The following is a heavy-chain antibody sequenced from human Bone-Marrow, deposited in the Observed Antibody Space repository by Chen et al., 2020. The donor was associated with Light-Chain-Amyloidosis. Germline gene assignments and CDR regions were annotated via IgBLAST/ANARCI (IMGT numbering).Heavy chain of an antibody. CDR3: ARLGYCSGGSCDSYAFDI. CDR1: GFTVSSNY. Sequence: EVQLVESGGGLIQPGGSLRLSCAASGFTVSSNYMSWVRQAPGKGLEWVSVIYSGGSTYYAESVKGRFTISRDNSKNTLYLQMNSLRAEDTAVYYWARLGYCSGGSCDSYAFDIWGQGTMVTVSS. CDR2: IYSGGST. D-gene: IGHD2-15*01. J-gene: IGHJ3*02. V-gene: IGHV3-53*01.